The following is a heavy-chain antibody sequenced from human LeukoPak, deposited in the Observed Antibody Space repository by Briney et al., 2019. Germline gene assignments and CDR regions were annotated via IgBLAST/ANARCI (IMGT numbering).Heavy chain of an antibody. CDR1: GGSFSGYY. D-gene: IGHD3-3*02. CDR3: ALDISGGGY. J-gene: IGHJ4*02. CDR2: INHSGST. V-gene: IGHV4-34*01. Sequence: PSGTLSLTCAVYGGSFSGYYYNWIRQPPGKGLEWIGEINHSGSTNYNPSLESRVTISVDTSKNQFSLKMRSVTAADTAVYCCALDISGGGYWGQGTLVTVSS.